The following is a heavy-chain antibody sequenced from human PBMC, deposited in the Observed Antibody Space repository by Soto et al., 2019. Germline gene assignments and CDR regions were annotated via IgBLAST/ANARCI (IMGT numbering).Heavy chain of an antibody. CDR3: ARGRTARCPDY. V-gene: IGHV1-8*02. Sequence: ASVKVSCKASGYTFTGYYMHWVRQAPGQGLEWMGWINPNSGNTGYAQKFQGRVTKTRNTSISTAYMELSSLRSEDTAVYYCARGRTARCPDYWGQGTLVTVSS. J-gene: IGHJ4*02. CDR2: INPNSGNT. CDR1: GYTFTGYY. D-gene: IGHD1-1*01.